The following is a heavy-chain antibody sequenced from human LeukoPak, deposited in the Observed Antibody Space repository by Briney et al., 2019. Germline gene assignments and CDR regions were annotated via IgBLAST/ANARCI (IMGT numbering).Heavy chain of an antibody. J-gene: IGHJ4*02. CDR3: AREPTYSSSLDY. CDR2: TYSSGTT. V-gene: IGHV3-53*01. D-gene: IGHD6-6*01. Sequence: GGSLRLSCAASGFTVSSNYMSWVRQAPGKGLEYNSVTYSSGTTYYADSVRDRFTISRDNSRNTLYLQMNSLRPEDTAVYYCAREPTYSSSLDYWGQGTLVTVSS. CDR1: GFTVSSNY.